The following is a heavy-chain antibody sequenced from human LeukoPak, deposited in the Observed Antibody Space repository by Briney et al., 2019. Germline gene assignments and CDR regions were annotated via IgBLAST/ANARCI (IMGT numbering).Heavy chain of an antibody. V-gene: IGHV3-21*01. D-gene: IGHD3-9*01. J-gene: IGHJ6*02. CDR1: GFTFSSYS. CDR3: ARDHILTGQNYYYYGIDV. CDR2: ISSSSSYI. Sequence: GVSLRLSCAASGFTFSSYSMNWLRQAPGKGLEGFTSISSSSSYIYYADSVKGRFTISRENAKNSLYPKMNSLSAEDTAVYYCARDHILTGQNYYYYGIDVWGQGTTVTVSS.